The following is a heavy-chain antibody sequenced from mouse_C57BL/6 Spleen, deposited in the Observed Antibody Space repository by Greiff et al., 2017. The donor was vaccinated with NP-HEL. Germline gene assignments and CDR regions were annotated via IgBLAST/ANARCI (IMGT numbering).Heavy chain of an antibody. CDR1: GYAFSSSW. J-gene: IGHJ4*01. V-gene: IGHV1-82*01. CDR2: IYPGDGDT. CDR3: ARTGDYYGSSLYYAMDY. D-gene: IGHD1-1*01. Sequence: VQLQQSGPELVKPGASVKISCKASGYAFSSSWMNWVKQRPGKGLEWIGRIYPGDGDTNYNGKFKGKATLTADKSSSTAYMQLSSLTSEDSAVYFCARTGDYYGSSLYYAMDYWGQGTSVTVSS.